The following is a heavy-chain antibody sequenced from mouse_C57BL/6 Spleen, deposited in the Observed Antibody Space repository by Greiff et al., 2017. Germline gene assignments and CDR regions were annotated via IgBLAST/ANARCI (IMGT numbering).Heavy chain of an antibody. Sequence: EVKVVESGGGLVKPGGSLKLSCAASGFTFSSYAMSWVRQTPEKRLEWVATISDGGSYTYYPDNVKGRFTISRDNAKNNLYLQMSHLKSEDTAMYYCARDHGSSPYWYFDVWGTGTTVTVSS. CDR3: ARDHGSSPYWYFDV. CDR2: ISDGGSYT. V-gene: IGHV5-4*01. J-gene: IGHJ1*03. D-gene: IGHD1-1*01. CDR1: GFTFSSYA.